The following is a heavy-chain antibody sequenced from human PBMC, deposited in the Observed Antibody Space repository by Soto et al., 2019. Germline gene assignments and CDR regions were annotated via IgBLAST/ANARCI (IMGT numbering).Heavy chain of an antibody. Sequence: EMHLVESGGGSVQPGESLRLSCAIFESTVRRDWMNWVRQAPGKGLEWVAHINQDGSKKYYVDSVKGRFTISRDNAKNSLYLQMDSLRDGDPAMYYCSGGVGDAFWGQGTLVTVSS. CDR2: INQDGSKK. V-gene: IGHV3-7*01. J-gene: IGHJ4*02. CDR3: SGGVGDAF. CDR1: ESTVRRDW. D-gene: IGHD1-26*01.